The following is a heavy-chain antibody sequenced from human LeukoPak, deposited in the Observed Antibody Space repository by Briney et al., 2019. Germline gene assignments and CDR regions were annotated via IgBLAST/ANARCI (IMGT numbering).Heavy chain of an antibody. D-gene: IGHD7-27*01. J-gene: IGHJ4*02. CDR3: ARLGFWGWYFDY. CDR1: GGSVSSGSYY. CDR2: IYYSGST. Sequence: SETLSLTCTVSGGSVSSGSYYWSWIRQPPGKGLEWIGYIYYSGSTNYNPSLKSRATISVDTSKNQFSLKLSSVTAADTAVYYCARLGFWGWYFDYWGQGTLVTVSS. V-gene: IGHV4-61*01.